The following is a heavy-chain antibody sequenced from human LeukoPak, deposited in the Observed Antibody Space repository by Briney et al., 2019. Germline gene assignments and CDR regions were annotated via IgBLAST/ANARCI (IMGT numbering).Heavy chain of an antibody. D-gene: IGHD3-10*01. CDR3: ARISQGYADWFGELLGDYYYYMDV. CDR2: ISSSSSYI. J-gene: IGHJ6*03. V-gene: IGHV3-21*01. CDR1: GFTFSSYS. Sequence: PGGSLRLSCAASGFTFSSYSMNWVRQAPGKGLEWASSISSSSSYIYYADSVKGRFTISRDNAKNSLYLQMNSLRAEDTAVYYCARISQGYADWFGELLGDYYYYMDVWGKGTTVTVSS.